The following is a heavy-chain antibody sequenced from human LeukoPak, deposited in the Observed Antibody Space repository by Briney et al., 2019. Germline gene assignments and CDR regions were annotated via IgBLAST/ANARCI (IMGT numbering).Heavy chain of an antibody. Sequence: SVKVSCKASEGTFSSYAISWVRQAPGQGLEWMGGIIPIFGTANYAQKFQGRVTITTDESTSTAYMELSSLRSEDTAVYYCARGAGYCGGDCYLMNWFDPWGQGTLVTVSS. CDR2: IIPIFGTA. CDR1: EGTFSSYA. CDR3: ARGAGYCGGDCYLMNWFDP. D-gene: IGHD2-21*02. V-gene: IGHV1-69*05. J-gene: IGHJ5*02.